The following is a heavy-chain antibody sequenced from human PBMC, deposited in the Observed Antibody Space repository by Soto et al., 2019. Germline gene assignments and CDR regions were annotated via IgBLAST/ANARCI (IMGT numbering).Heavy chain of an antibody. Sequence: ASVKVSCKASGYTFTSYGISWVRQAPGQGLEWMGWISAYNGNTKSAQKIKGRVTMTTDTSTSTAYMELRSLRSDDTAVYYCARDLAVGLVDYWGQGTLVTVSS. CDR1: GYTFTSYG. V-gene: IGHV1-18*01. CDR2: ISAYNGNT. CDR3: ARDLAVGLVDY. J-gene: IGHJ4*02. D-gene: IGHD6-19*01.